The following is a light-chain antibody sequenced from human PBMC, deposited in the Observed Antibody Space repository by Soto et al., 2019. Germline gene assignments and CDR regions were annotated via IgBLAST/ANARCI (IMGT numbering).Light chain of an antibody. Sequence: EVVLTQSPGTLSLSPGERVTLSCRTSQSVSSNYLSWYQQKPGQAPRLLIYSTSSRATGIPDRFSGSGSGTDFTLTISRLEPEDFAVYYCQRFDVPSVYTFGQGTKLEIK. CDR2: STS. CDR3: QRFDVPSVYT. CDR1: QSVSSNY. V-gene: IGKV3-20*01. J-gene: IGKJ2*01.